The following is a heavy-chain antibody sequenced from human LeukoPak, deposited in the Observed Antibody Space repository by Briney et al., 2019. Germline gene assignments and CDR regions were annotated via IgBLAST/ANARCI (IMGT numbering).Heavy chain of an antibody. V-gene: IGHV4-34*01. D-gene: IGHD3-22*01. Sequence: SETLSLTCAVYGGSFSGYYWSWIRQPPGKGLEWIGEINHSGSTNYNPSLKSRVTISVDTSKNQFSLKLSSVTAADTAVYYCARDPDGSGYCFDYWGQGTLVTVSS. CDR1: GGSFSGYY. CDR2: INHSGST. J-gene: IGHJ4*02. CDR3: ARDPDGSGYCFDY.